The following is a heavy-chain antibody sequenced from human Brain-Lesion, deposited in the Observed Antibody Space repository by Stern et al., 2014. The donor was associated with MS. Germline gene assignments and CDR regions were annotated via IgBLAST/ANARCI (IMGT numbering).Heavy chain of an antibody. J-gene: IGHJ4*02. CDR2: MSWNSGTI. CDR1: GFTFDDYA. V-gene: IGHV3-9*01. CDR3: ARDITGSSAYFAY. Sequence: EVQLVESGGDLVQPGRSLRLSCAAFGFTFDDYAMHWVRQAPGKGLEWVAVMSWNSGTIGYADSVKGRFTTSRDNAYSSLYLQMNSLRPEDTALYYCARDITGSSAYFAYWGQGTLVTVSS. D-gene: IGHD1-14*01.